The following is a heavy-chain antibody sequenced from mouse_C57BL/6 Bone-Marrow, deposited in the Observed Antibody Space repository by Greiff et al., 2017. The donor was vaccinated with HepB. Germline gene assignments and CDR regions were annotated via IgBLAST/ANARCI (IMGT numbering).Heavy chain of an antibody. V-gene: IGHV14-4*01. CDR3: TTGGFFDY. CDR2: IDPENGDT. Sequence: VQLQQSGAELVRPGASVKLSCTASGFNIKDDYMHWVKQRPEQGLEWIGWIDPENGDTAYASKFQGKATLTADTSSNTAYLQLSSLTSEDTAVYYCTTGGFFDYWGQGTTLTVSS. CDR1: GFNIKDDY. J-gene: IGHJ2*01.